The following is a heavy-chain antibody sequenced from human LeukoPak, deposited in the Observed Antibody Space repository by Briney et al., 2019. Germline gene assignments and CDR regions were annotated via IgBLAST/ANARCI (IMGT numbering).Heavy chain of an antibody. V-gene: IGHV3-7*05. D-gene: IGHD1-26*01. Sequence: PGRSLRLSCAAAGVPFSNYWMSWVRQAPGKGLEWVANIKEDGGETHYAGSVEGRFTISRDNAKNSLYLQMNSLRVEDTAFYYCARNSGANVYTYSFQYWGRGTLVTVSS. CDR1: GVPFSNYW. J-gene: IGHJ4*02. CDR2: IKEDGGET. CDR3: ARNSGANVYTYSFQY.